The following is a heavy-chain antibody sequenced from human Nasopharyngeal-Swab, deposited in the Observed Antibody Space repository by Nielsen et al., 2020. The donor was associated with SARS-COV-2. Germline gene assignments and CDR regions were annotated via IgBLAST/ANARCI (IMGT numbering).Heavy chain of an antibody. D-gene: IGHD2-8*01. CDR2: IRMTDSDV. Sequence: GESLKISCAASGFTFSSYAMNWVRQAPGKGLEWISNIRMTDSDVFYADSVKGRFTISRDNAKNSLYLQMNSLRAEDTALYYCVKDGYCTNGVCGFDAFDIWGRGTMVTVSS. J-gene: IGHJ3*02. CDR3: VKDGYCTNGVCGFDAFDI. CDR1: GFTFSSYA. V-gene: IGHV3-48*01.